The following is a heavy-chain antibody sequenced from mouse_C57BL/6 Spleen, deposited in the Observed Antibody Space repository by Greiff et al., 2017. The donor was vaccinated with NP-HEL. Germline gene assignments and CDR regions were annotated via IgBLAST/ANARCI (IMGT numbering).Heavy chain of an antibody. Sequence: VQLQQPGAELVMPGASVKLSCKASGYTFTSYWMHWVKQRPGQGLEWIGEIDPSDSYTNYNQKFKGKSTLTVDKSSSTAYMQLSSLTSEDSAVYYCTRYPYDGAMDYWGQGTSVTVSS. D-gene: IGHD2-3*01. CDR1: GYTFTSYW. CDR2: IDPSDSYT. V-gene: IGHV1-69*01. CDR3: TRYPYDGAMDY. J-gene: IGHJ4*01.